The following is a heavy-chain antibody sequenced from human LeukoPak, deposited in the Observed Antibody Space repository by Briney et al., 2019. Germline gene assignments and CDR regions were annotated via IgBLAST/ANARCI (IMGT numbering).Heavy chain of an antibody. J-gene: IGHJ4*02. V-gene: IGHV1-2*06. D-gene: IGHD3-22*01. Sequence: ASVKVSCKASGYTFNVYYMHWVRQAPGQGLEWMGRINPNSGGTNYAQKFQGRVTMTRDTSISTACMELSRLRSDDTAVYYCAREGNYYDSSGSNYFDYWGQGTLVTVSS. CDR3: AREGNYYDSSGSNYFDY. CDR2: INPNSGGT. CDR1: GYTFNVYY.